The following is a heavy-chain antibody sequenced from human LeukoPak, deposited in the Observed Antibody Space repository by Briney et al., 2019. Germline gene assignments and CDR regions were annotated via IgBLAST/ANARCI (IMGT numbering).Heavy chain of an antibody. J-gene: IGHJ2*01. D-gene: IGHD6-13*01. CDR3: AKTYSSTGSDWDFDL. CDR2: ISYSGGST. CDR1: GFTFSSYA. Sequence: PGGSLRLSCAASGFTFSSYAMSWVRQAPGKGLDWVSSISYSGGSTYYADSVKGRFTISRDNSKNTLFLQMRSLRAEDTAVYYCAKTYSSTGSDWDFDLWGRGTLVTVSS. V-gene: IGHV3-23*01.